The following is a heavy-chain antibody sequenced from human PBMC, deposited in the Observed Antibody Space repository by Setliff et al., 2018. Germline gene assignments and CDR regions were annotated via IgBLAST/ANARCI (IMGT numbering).Heavy chain of an antibody. V-gene: IGHV1-46*01. CDR2: INPSGGST. J-gene: IGHJ5*02. D-gene: IGHD3-10*01. CDR1: GYTFTSYY. CDR3: ARSGVGSGLLWFEKDWFDP. Sequence: ASVKVSCKASGYTFTSYYMHWVRQAPGQGLEWMGIINPSGGSTSYAQKFQGRVTMTRDTSTSTVYMELSSLRAEDTAVYYCARSGVGSGLLWFEKDWFDPWGQGTLVTVSS.